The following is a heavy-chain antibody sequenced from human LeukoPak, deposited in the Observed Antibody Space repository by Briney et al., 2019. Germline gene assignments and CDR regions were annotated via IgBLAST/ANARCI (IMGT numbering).Heavy chain of an antibody. D-gene: IGHD1-26*01. Sequence: GGSLRLSCAASGFTFSSHWMNWVRQARGKGLEWVADIKQDGSEKYYVDSVRGRFTISRDDAKNSLYLQMNSLRAEDTAVYYCARGNMVGATNFDYWGQGTLVTVSS. CDR2: IKQDGSEK. V-gene: IGHV3-7*05. CDR3: ARGNMVGATNFDY. CDR1: GFTFSSHW. J-gene: IGHJ4*02.